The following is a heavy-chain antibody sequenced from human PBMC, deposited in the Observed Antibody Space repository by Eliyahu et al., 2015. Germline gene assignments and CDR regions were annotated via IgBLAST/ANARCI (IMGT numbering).Heavy chain of an antibody. CDR1: GFTFSXAW. CDR3: TSDKGAFDY. D-gene: IGHD3-9*01. CDR2: IRSTADGGTT. Sequence: EVQLVESGGGLVKPGGSLRLSCAASGFTFSXAWMAWVRQAPGKGLEWVGRIRSTADGGTTDYAAPVKGRITMSRDDSKTTMYLQVNSLKTEDTAVYYCTSDKGAFDYWGQGTLVTVSS. J-gene: IGHJ4*02. V-gene: IGHV3-15*01.